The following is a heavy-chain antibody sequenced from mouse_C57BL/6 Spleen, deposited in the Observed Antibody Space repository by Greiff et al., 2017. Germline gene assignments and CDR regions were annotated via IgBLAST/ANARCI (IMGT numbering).Heavy chain of an antibody. V-gene: IGHV5-4*01. J-gene: IGHJ3*01. CDR2: ISDGGSYT. D-gene: IGHD2-2*01. CDR3: ARDRGGMVTTSAFAY. CDR1: GFTFSSYA. Sequence: EVKLMESGGGLVKPGGSLKLSCAASGFTFSSYAMSWVRQTPEKRLEWVATISDGGSYTYYPDNVKGRFTISRDNAKNNLYLQMSHLKSEDTAMYYCARDRGGMVTTSAFAYWGQGTLVTVSA.